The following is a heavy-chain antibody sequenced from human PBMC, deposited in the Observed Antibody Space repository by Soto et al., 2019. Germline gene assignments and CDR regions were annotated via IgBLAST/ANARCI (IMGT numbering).Heavy chain of an antibody. CDR2: IYYSGST. V-gene: IGHV4-30-4*01. Sequence: SETLSLTCTVSGGSISSGDYYWSWIRQPPGKGLEWIGYIYYSGSTYYNPSLKSRVTISVDTSKNQFSLKLSSVTAADTAVYYCARVYYDYVWWSYRFYYFDYWGQGTLVTVSS. D-gene: IGHD3-16*02. CDR1: GGSISSGDYY. J-gene: IGHJ4*02. CDR3: ARVYYDYVWWSYRFYYFDY.